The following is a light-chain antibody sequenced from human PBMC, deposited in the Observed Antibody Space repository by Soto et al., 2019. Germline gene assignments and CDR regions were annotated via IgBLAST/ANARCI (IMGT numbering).Light chain of an antibody. CDR2: EVS. CDR3: STYTNSIAV. J-gene: IGLJ3*02. Sequence: QLVLTQPASVSGSPGQSITISCTGTSSDIGTYNYVSWYQQHPGKAPKLMIYEVSNRPSGVSNRFSGSKSGNTASLTISGLQAEDEAHYYCSTYTNSIAVFGAGTKLTVL. V-gene: IGLV2-14*01. CDR1: SSDIGTYNY.